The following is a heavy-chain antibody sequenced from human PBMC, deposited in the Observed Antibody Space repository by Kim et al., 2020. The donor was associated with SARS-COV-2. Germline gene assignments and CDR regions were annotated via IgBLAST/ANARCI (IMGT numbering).Heavy chain of an antibody. CDR2: ISGSGGRT. Sequence: GGSLRLSCAASGFTFSTYAMIWLRQAPGKGLEWVSVISGSGGRTYYADSVKGRFTISRDNSKNTLYVQMNSLRAEDTAVYYCAKLGPRESSVSPDYWGQG. V-gene: IGHV3-23*01. D-gene: IGHD3-22*01. CDR3: AKLGPRESSVSPDY. CDR1: GFTFSTYA. J-gene: IGHJ4*02.